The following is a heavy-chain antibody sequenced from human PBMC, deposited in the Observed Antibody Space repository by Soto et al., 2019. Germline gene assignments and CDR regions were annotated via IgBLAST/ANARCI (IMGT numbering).Heavy chain of an antibody. Sequence: QVQLQESGPGLVKPSQTLSLTCTVSGGSISSGGYYWSWIRQHPGKGLEWIGYIYYSGSTYYNPSLKSRVTTSVDTSKNQFSLKLSSVTAADTAVYYCAREGYCSGGSCSMYYYGMDVWGQGTTVTVSS. CDR2: IYYSGST. CDR3: AREGYCSGGSCSMYYYGMDV. V-gene: IGHV4-31*03. CDR1: GGSISSGGYY. J-gene: IGHJ6*02. D-gene: IGHD2-15*01.